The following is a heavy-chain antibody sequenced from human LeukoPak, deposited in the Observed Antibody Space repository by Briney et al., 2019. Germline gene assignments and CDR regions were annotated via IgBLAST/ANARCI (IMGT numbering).Heavy chain of an antibody. D-gene: IGHD2-8*02. CDR3: ARDSGGTHRAFAY. Sequence: GGSLRLSCAASGFTFSSYSMNWVRQAPGKGLEWVSSISSSSSYIYYADSVKGRFTISRDNAKNSLYLQMNSLRAEDTPVYYCARDSGGTHRAFAYWGQRTLVTVSS. CDR1: GFTFSSYS. J-gene: IGHJ4*02. CDR2: ISSSSSYI. V-gene: IGHV3-21*01.